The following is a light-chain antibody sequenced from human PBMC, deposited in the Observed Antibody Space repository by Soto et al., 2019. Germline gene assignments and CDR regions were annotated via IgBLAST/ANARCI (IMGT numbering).Light chain of an antibody. CDR3: HQFGSTLWK. V-gene: IGKV3-20*01. Sequence: EIVLTQSPGTLSLSPGDRAALSCRTSQSISSSYLAWYQQKPGQAPRLLIYGASNRAAGIPERFSGGGSGTDFTLTISRLEPEDFEVYYCHQFGSTLWKFGKGTKVDI. J-gene: IGKJ1*01. CDR2: GAS. CDR1: QSISSSY.